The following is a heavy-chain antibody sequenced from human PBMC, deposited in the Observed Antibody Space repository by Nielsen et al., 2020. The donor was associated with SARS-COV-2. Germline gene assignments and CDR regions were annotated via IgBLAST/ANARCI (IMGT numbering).Heavy chain of an antibody. J-gene: IGHJ4*02. CDR3: ARGYGDGLFDY. D-gene: IGHD4-17*01. V-gene: IGHV3-48*03. CDR2: ISSSGSTI. CDR1: GFTFSSYE. Sequence: GGSLRLSCAASGFTFSSYEMNWVRQAPGKGLEWVSYISSSGSTIYYADSVKGRFTISRDNAKNSLYLQMNSLRAEDTAVYYCARGYGDGLFDYWGQGTLVTVSS.